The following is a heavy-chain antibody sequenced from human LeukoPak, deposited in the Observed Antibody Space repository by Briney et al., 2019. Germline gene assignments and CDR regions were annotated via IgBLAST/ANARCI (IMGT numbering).Heavy chain of an antibody. CDR2: ISYDGSNK. J-gene: IGHJ4*02. CDR1: GFTFSSYG. CDR3: AKGEVESDYYDSSGYIDY. D-gene: IGHD3-22*01. Sequence: PGGSLRLSCAASGFTFSSYGMHWVRQAPGKGLEWVAVISYDGSNKYYADSVKGRFTISRDNSKNTLYLQMNSLRAEDTAVYYCAKGEVESDYYDSSGYIDYWGQGTLVTVSS. V-gene: IGHV3-30*18.